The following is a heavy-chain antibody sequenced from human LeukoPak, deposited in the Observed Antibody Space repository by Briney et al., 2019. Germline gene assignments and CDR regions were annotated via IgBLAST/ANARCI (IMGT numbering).Heavy chain of an antibody. CDR3: ARRDYDPGWAYHFYYYMDV. Sequence: GGSLRLSCAASGFNLSSDSMNWVRQAPGKGLEWVSSISFSSSYIYYADSVKGRFTISRDNAKNSLYLQMNSLRVEDTAVFYCARRDYDPGWAYHFYYYMDVWGKGTTVTVSS. V-gene: IGHV3-21*01. CDR2: ISFSSSYI. CDR1: GFNLSSDS. J-gene: IGHJ6*03. D-gene: IGHD4-17*01.